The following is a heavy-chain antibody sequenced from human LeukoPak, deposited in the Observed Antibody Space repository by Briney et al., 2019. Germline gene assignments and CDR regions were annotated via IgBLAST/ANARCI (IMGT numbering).Heavy chain of an antibody. J-gene: IGHJ6*03. V-gene: IGHV1-46*01. CDR2: INPSGGST. Sequence: ASVKVSCKASGYTFTSYYMHWVRQAPGQGLEWMGIINPSGGSTSYAQKFQGRVTMTRDMSTSTVYMELSSLRAEDTAVYYCARDCLVHYYYYYMDVWGKGTTVTVSS. CDR1: GYTFTSYY. CDR3: ARDCLVHYYYYYMDV. D-gene: IGHD6-13*01.